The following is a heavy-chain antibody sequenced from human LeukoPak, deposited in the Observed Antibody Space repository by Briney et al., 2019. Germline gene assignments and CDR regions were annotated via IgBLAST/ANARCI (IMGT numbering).Heavy chain of an antibody. J-gene: IGHJ6*02. D-gene: IGHD6-13*01. CDR1: GYSFTSYW. CDR2: IYPGDSDT. Sequence: GESLKISCKGSGYSFTSYWIGWVRQMPGKGLEWMGIIYPGDSDTRYSPSFQGQVTISADKSICTAYLQWSSLKASDTAMYYCARLGAAAGLYYYYGMDVWGQGTTVTVSS. CDR3: ARLGAAAGLYYYYGMDV. V-gene: IGHV5-51*01.